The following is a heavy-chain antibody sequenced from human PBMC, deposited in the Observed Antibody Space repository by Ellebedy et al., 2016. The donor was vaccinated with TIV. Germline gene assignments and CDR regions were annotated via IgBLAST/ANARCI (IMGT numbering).Heavy chain of an antibody. D-gene: IGHD1-26*01. CDR1: GYTFTGYY. Sequence: ASVKVSCKASGYTFTGYYMHWVRQAPGQGLEWMGWINPNSGGTNYAQKFQGWVTMTRDTSISTAYMELSRLRSDDTAVYYCAREGAEGYSGSYYYWGQGTLVTVSS. CDR3: AREGAEGYSGSYYY. J-gene: IGHJ4*02. CDR2: INPNSGGT. V-gene: IGHV1-2*04.